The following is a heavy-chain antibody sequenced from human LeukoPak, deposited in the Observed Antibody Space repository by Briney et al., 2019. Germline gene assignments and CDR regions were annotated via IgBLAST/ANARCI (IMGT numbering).Heavy chain of an antibody. Sequence: GGSLRLSCAASGFIVSGDFMSWVRQAPGKGLEWVSVIYSDGSTYYADSVKGRFTISRDNAKNSLYLHMNSLRAEDTAVYYCARVWSYGGKGSTFDYWGQGTLVTVSS. D-gene: IGHD4-23*01. CDR2: IYSDGST. CDR3: ARVWSYGGKGSTFDY. J-gene: IGHJ4*02. V-gene: IGHV3-53*01. CDR1: GFIVSGDF.